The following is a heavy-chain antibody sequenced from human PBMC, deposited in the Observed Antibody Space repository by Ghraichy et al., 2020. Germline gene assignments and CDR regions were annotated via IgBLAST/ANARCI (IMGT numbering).Heavy chain of an antibody. CDR2: ISGSGDNA. CDR3: AKDGVTSDDYGMDV. D-gene: IGHD3-16*01. V-gene: IGHV3-23*01. J-gene: IGHJ6*02. Sequence: GESLNISCAVSGLTFSSYAMNWVRQAPGKGLEWVSGISGSGDNAHYAKSVRGRFTISRDNLKNTVYLQMSNLRPEDTALYYCAKDGVTSDDYGMDVWGQGTMVTVSS. CDR1: GLTFSSYA.